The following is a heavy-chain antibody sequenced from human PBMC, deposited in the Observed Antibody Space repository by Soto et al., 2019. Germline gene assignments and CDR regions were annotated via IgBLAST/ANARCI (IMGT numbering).Heavy chain of an antibody. J-gene: IGHJ6*02. Sequence: QVQLQESGPGLVKPSETLSLTCTISGGPMNNYYCSWFRQPRGQGLEWIGYMGYNGFTRYNPSLRSRVALSLDPAKNQFPLNLSSVTAADTALYYCARQGFGELHGRVDVWGQGITVTVSS. D-gene: IGHD3-10*01. CDR1: GGPMNNYY. CDR2: MGYNGFT. CDR3: ARQGFGELHGRVDV. V-gene: IGHV4-59*08.